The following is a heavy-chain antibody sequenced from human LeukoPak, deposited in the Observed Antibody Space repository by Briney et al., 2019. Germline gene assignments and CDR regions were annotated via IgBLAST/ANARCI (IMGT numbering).Heavy chain of an antibody. D-gene: IGHD5-12*01. CDR2: INHSGST. CDR3: ARRWLRPRYYYYYMDV. Sequence: SETLSLTCTVSGGSISSDGYYWSWIRQPPGKGLEWIGEINHSGSTNYNPSLKSRVTISVDTSKNQFSLKLSSVTAADTAVYYCARRWLRPRYYYYYMDVWGKGTTVTV. V-gene: IGHV4-34*01. CDR1: GGSISSDGYY. J-gene: IGHJ6*03.